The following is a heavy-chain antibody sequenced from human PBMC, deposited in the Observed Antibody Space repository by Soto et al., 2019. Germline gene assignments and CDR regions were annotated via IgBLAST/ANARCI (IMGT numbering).Heavy chain of an antibody. CDR1: GGTLSSYT. CDR3: ASPDYYGHRSYDY. Sequence: ASVKVSCKASGGTLSSYTISWVRQAPGQGLEWMGGIIPIFGTANYAQKFQGRVTITADECTSTAYMELSSLSSEDTAVYYCASPDYYGHRSYDYWGQGTLVTVSS. J-gene: IGHJ4*02. D-gene: IGHD3-10*01. CDR2: IIPIFGTA. V-gene: IGHV1-69*13.